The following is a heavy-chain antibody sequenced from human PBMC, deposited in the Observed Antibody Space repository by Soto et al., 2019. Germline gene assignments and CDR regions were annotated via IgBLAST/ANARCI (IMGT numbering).Heavy chain of an antibody. CDR3: ARDNTGLDY. D-gene: IGHD1-1*01. Sequence: QVHLVQSGAEVKKPGSSVKVSCKASGGAFTSYSFHWVRQAPGQGLEWMGGIIPMSGTTNYALKFQGRVTMNADVPTNTAYIELSSLRSEDPAIYYCARDNTGLDYWGQGTLVTVSS. V-gene: IGHV1-69*12. CDR2: IIPMSGTT. J-gene: IGHJ4*02. CDR1: GGAFTSYS.